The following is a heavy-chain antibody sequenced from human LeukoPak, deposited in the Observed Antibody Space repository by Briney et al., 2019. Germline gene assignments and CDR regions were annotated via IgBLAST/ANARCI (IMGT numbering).Heavy chain of an antibody. CDR2: IHYSGST. V-gene: IGHV4-38-2*01. D-gene: IGHD3-16*01. Sequence: SETLSLTCAVAGYSISTGNHWGWIRQSPEKGLEWIGSIHYSGSTLYNPSLKSRVTISIDTSKNQFSLRLNSVTAADTAVYHCASLGGYQNGNFDFWGQGTLVTVSS. CDR1: GYSISTGNH. J-gene: IGHJ4*02. CDR3: ASLGGYQNGNFDF.